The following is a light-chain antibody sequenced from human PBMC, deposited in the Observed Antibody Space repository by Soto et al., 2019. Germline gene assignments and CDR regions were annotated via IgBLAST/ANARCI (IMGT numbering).Light chain of an antibody. V-gene: IGLV4-69*01. CDR3: QTWSTDIRV. Sequence: QLVLTQPPSASASLGASVKLTCTLSSGHNSYAIAWHQQQPEKGPRYLMKLNSDGSHSKGDGIPDRFSGSSSGAERYVTISSLQSEDEADYYCQTWSTDIRVFGGGTKLTVL. J-gene: IGLJ3*02. CDR1: SGHNSYA. CDR2: LNSDGSH.